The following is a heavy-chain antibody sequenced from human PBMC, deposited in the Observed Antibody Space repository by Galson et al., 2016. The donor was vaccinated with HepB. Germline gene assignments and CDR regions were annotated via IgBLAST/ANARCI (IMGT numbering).Heavy chain of an antibody. CDR2: INLGGST. CDR1: DGSFASYY. Sequence: SETLSLTCAVSDGSFASYYWSWIRQPPGKGLEWIGEINLGGSTNYNPSLESRVIISLDTSKGQFSLRLSSATAADTAVYYCARGACTVTSCLEYWGQGSQVTVSS. V-gene: IGHV4-34*01. D-gene: IGHD4-11*01. CDR3: ARGACTVTSCLEY. J-gene: IGHJ4*02.